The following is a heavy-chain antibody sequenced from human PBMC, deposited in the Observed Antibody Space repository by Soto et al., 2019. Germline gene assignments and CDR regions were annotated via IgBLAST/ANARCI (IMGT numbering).Heavy chain of an antibody. D-gene: IGHD2-15*01. CDR1: GGSFSGYY. CDR3: ARGQDIVVVVAATPSFDY. CDR2: INHSGST. J-gene: IGHJ4*02. V-gene: IGHV4-34*01. Sequence: SETLSLTCAVYGGSFSGYYWSWIRQPPGKGLEWIGEINHSGSTNYNPSLKSRVTISVDTSKNQFSLKLSSVTAADTAVYYCARGQDIVVVVAATPSFDYWGQGTLVTVSS.